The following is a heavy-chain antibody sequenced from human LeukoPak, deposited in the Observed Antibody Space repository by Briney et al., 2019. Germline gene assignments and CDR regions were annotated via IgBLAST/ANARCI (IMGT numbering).Heavy chain of an antibody. CDR3: VRLTGSGEVFDY. CDR1: GGSISIGNYY. CDR2: IYDDGST. D-gene: IGHD2-15*01. Sequence: PSETLSLTCTVSGGSISIGNYYWGRIRQPPGKGLEWIAYIYDDGSTFYNPSLKSRVTISIDTSKNQFSLNLRSVTAADTAVYYCVRLTGSGEVFDYWGQGTLVTVSS. V-gene: IGHV4-30-4*08. J-gene: IGHJ4*02.